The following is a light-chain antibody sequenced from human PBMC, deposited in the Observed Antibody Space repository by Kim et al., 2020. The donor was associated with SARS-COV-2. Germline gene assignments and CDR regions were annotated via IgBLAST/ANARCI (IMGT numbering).Light chain of an antibody. V-gene: IGLV2-23*02. Sequence: PGQSITISCTGTSSDVGGYNYVSWYQQHPGKAPKLMIYDVSKRPSGVSNRFSGSKSGNTASLTISGLQAEDEADYYCCSYAGSTTLFGGGTQLTVL. CDR1: SSDVGGYNY. CDR3: CSYAGSTTL. J-gene: IGLJ2*01. CDR2: DVS.